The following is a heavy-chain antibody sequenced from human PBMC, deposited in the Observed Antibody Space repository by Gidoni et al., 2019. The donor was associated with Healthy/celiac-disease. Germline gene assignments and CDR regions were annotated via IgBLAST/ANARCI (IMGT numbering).Heavy chain of an antibody. CDR2: INHSGSP. CDR3: ATSSPGAY. Sequence: QEPLQQWGAGLLTPSETLSLTCAVYGGSFSGYYWSWSRQPPGKGLEWIGEINHSGSPNYNPSLKSRVTISVDTSKNQFSLKRSSVTAADTAVYYCATSSPGAYWGQGTLVTVSS. J-gene: IGHJ4*02. D-gene: IGHD6-13*01. V-gene: IGHV4-34*01. CDR1: GGSFSGYY.